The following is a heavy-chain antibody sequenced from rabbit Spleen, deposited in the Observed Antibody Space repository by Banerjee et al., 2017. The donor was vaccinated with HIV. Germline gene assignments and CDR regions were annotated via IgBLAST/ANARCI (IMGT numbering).Heavy chain of an antibody. CDR3: LRDRANIGGDYGPYYFDL. J-gene: IGHJ4*01. V-gene: IGHV1S47*01. Sequence: QEQLVESGGGLVQPGGSLKLSCKASGFDFSSYGVSWVRQAPGKGLEWIGYIDPVFDITYYASWVNGRFTISSHNAQNTLYLQLDSLTAADTATYFCLRDRANIGGDYGPYYFDLWGPGTLVTVS. CDR1: GFDFSSYG. D-gene: IGHD2-1*01. CDR2: IDPVFDIT.